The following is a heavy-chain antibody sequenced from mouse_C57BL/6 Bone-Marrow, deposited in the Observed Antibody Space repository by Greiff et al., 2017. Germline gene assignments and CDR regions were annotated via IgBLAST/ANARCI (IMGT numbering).Heavy chain of an antibody. CDR2: IDPSDSYT. Sequence: QVQLQQPGAELVMPGASVKLSCKASGYTFTSYWMHWVKQRPGQGLEWIGEIDPSDSYTNYNQQFKGKSTLTVDKSSSAAYMQLSSLTSEDSAVYYCAREELGFLRFAYWGQGTLVTVSA. V-gene: IGHV1-69*01. CDR1: GYTFTSYW. CDR3: AREELGFLRFAY. J-gene: IGHJ3*01.